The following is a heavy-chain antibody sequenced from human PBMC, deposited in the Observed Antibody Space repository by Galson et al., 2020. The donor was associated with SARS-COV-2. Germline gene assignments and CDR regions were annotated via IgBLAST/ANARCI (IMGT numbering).Heavy chain of an antibody. CDR3: ARDRRRFDP. V-gene: IGHV1-18*01. J-gene: IGHJ5*02. CDR1: GYTFTSYS. CDR2: ISTYNGNT. Sequence: ASVKVSCKASGYTFTSYSITWLRQAPGQGLEWMGWISTYNGNTNYAQKVQGRVTMTTDTSTSTAYMELRSLRSDDTAVYYCARDRRRFDPWGQGTLVTVSS.